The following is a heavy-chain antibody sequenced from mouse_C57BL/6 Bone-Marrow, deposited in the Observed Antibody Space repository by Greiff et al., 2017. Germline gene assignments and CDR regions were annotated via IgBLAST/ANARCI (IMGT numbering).Heavy chain of an antibody. D-gene: IGHD1-1*02. V-gene: IGHV5-12*01. CDR3: ARRLWKGYFDV. J-gene: IGHJ1*03. CDR1: GFTFSDYY. CDR2: ISNGGGST. Sequence: EVKLMESGGGLVQPGGSLKLSCAASGFTFSDYYMYWVRQTPEKRLEWVAYISNGGGSTYYPDTVKGRFTISRDNAKNTLYLQMSRLKSEDTAMYYCARRLWKGYFDVWGTGTTVTVSS.